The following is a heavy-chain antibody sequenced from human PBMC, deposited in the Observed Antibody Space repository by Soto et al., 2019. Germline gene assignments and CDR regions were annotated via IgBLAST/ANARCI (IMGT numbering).Heavy chain of an antibody. CDR1: GYTFTSYG. CDR3: ARGPSYYSGAQPRSGAALYYFDY. CDR2: ISAYNGNT. Sequence: QVQLVQSGAEVKKPGASVKVSCKASGYTFTSYGISWVRQAPGQGLEWMGWISAYNGNTNYAQKLQGRVTMTTDTSTSTACMELRSLRSDDTAVYYCARGPSYYSGAQPRSGAALYYFDYWGQGTLVTVSS. D-gene: IGHD3-10*01. V-gene: IGHV1-18*01. J-gene: IGHJ4*02.